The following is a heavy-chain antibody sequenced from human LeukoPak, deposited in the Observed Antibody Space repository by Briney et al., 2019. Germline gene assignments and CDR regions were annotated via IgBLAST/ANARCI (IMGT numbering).Heavy chain of an antibody. J-gene: IGHJ4*02. CDR3: ARGPGSGWYNY. CDR2: ISSSSSYI. V-gene: IGHV3-21*01. D-gene: IGHD6-19*01. Sequence: GGSLRLSCAASGFTFSSYAMNWVRQAPGKGLEWVSSISSSSSYIYYADSLKGRFTISRDNAMNSLYLQMNSLRAEDTAVYFCARGPGSGWYNYWGQGTLVTVSS. CDR1: GFTFSSYA.